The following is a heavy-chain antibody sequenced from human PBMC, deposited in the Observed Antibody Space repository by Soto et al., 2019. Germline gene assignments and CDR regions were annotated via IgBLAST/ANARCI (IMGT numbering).Heavy chain of an antibody. D-gene: IGHD3-22*01. CDR2: ISYSGST. Sequence: QLQLQESGPGLVKPSETLSLTCTVSGGSISSSSYYWGWVRQPPGKGLEWIATISYSGSTHYTPSLKSRVTISVDTSKNQFSLKLSSVTAADTAVYSCARHRGFYDTSVNYIRDCYLDLWGRGTLVTVSS. V-gene: IGHV4-39*01. CDR1: GGSISSSSYY. J-gene: IGHJ2*01. CDR3: ARHRGFYDTSVNYIRDCYLDL.